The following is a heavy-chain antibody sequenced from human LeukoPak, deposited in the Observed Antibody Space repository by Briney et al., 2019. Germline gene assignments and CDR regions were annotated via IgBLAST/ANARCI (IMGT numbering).Heavy chain of an antibody. CDR3: ARAVLRSGSYFFDY. CDR1: GFTFSSYD. Sequence: GGSLRHSCAASGFTFSSYDMHWVRQATGKGLEWVSAIGTAGDTYYPGSVKGRFTISRENAKNSLYLQMNSLRAGDTAVYYCARAVLRSGSYFFDYWGQGTLVTVSS. V-gene: IGHV3-13*01. D-gene: IGHD1-26*01. CDR2: IGTAGDT. J-gene: IGHJ4*02.